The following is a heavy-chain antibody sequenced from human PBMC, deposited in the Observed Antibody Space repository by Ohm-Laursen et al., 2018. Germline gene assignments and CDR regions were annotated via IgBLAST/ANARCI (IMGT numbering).Heavy chain of an antibody. CDR1: GYSFTDYH. Sequence: ASVKASCNASGYSFTDYHMHWVRQAPGQGPEWMGWVNANSGGTKYLEKFQGRVTMTRDTSINTAYMELTALTSDDTAVYYCVRDKIAAAAGTWGPGTLVTVSS. D-gene: IGHD6-13*01. J-gene: IGHJ5*02. V-gene: IGHV1-2*02. CDR2: VNANSGGT. CDR3: VRDKIAAAAGT.